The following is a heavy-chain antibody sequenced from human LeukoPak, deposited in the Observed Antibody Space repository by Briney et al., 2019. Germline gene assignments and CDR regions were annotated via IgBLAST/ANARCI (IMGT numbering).Heavy chain of an antibody. J-gene: IGHJ4*02. CDR1: GGTFSSYA. D-gene: IGHD3-3*01. CDR3: AREAGRFWNPTFDY. Sequence: SVKVSCKASGGTFSSYAISWVRQAPGQGLEWLGGIIPIFGTANYAQKFQGRVTITADESTSTAYMELSSLRSEDTAVYYCAREAGRFWNPTFDYWGQGTLVTVSS. CDR2: IIPIFGTA. V-gene: IGHV1-69*13.